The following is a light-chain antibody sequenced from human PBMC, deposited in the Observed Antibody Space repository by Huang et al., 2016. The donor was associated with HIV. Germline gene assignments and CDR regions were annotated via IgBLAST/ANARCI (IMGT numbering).Light chain of an antibody. Sequence: DIQMTQSPSTLSASVGDRVTITCRASQSIGTWLAWYRQNPGKAPKLLISQASTLHNGVQSRFSGSGSGTQFTLTIRTLQPDDFATYYCQQCYASSYTFGQGTNLEI. CDR2: QAS. CDR3: QQCYASSYT. CDR1: QSIGTW. V-gene: IGKV1-5*03. J-gene: IGKJ2*01.